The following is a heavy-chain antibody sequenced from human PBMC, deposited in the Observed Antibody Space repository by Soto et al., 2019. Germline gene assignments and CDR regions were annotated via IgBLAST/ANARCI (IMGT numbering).Heavy chain of an antibody. J-gene: IGHJ5*02. CDR3: ARAVYYYGSGSYNWFDP. D-gene: IGHD3-10*01. CDR2: IIPIFGTA. V-gene: IGHV1-69*13. CDR1: GGTFSSYA. Sequence: ASVKVSCKASGGTFSSYAISWVRQAPGQGLEWMGGIIPIFGTANYAQKFQGRVTITADESTSTAYMELSSLRSEDTAVYYCARAVYYYGSGSYNWFDPWGQGTLVTVSS.